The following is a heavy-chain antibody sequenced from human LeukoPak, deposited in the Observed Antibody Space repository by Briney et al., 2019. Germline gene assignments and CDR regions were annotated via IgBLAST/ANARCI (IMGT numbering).Heavy chain of an antibody. CDR1: GFTFSSYA. J-gene: IGHJ4*02. V-gene: IGHV3-23*01. CDR3: ARDEGHCTSIGCSTAPDY. CDR2: ISGSGGNT. D-gene: IGHD2-2*01. Sequence: GGSLRLSCAASGFTFSSYAMSWVRQAPGKGLEWVSAISGSGGNTYYADSVKGRFTISRDNSKNTLYLQMNSLRAEDTAVYFCARDEGHCTSIGCSTAPDYWGLGTLVTVSS.